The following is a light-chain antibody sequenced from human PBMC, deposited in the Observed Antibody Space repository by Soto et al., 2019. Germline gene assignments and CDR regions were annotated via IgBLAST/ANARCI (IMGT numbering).Light chain of an antibody. J-gene: IGLJ1*01. CDR2: DNN. Sequence: QSVLTQTPSVSAAPGQKVTISCSGSSSNIENYYVSWYQHLPGTAPKLLIFDNNKRPSGIPDRFSGSKSGTSATLGITGLQTGDEADYYCGTRDNSLGRVFGTGTKVTVL. V-gene: IGLV1-51*01. CDR1: SSNIENYY. CDR3: GTRDNSLGRV.